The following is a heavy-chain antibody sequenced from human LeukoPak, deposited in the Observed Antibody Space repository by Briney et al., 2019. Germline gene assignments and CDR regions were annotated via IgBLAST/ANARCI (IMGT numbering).Heavy chain of an antibody. CDR1: GGSISSYY. Sequence: SETLSLTCTVSGGSISSYYWSWIRQPPGKGLEWIGYIYYSGSTNYNPSLKSRVTISVDTSKSQFSLKLSSVTAADTAVYYCARAGYCGGDCDPFDYWGQGTLVTVSS. D-gene: IGHD2-21*01. CDR2: IYYSGST. CDR3: ARAGYCGGDCDPFDY. J-gene: IGHJ4*02. V-gene: IGHV4-59*01.